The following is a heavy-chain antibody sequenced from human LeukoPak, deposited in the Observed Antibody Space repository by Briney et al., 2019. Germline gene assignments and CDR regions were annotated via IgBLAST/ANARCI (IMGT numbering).Heavy chain of an antibody. D-gene: IGHD6-13*01. Sequence: PGGSLRLSCAASGFTFSSYSMNWVRQAPGEGLEWVSSISSSSSYMYYADSVKGRFTISRDNAKNSLYLQMNSLRAEDTAVYYCARPAYSSSFDYWGQGTLVTVSS. J-gene: IGHJ4*02. CDR2: ISSSSSYM. CDR3: ARPAYSSSFDY. V-gene: IGHV3-21*01. CDR1: GFTFSSYS.